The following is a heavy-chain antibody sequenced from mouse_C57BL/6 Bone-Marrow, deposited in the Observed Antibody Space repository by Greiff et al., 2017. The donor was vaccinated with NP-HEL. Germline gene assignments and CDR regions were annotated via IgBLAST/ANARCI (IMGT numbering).Heavy chain of an antibody. CDR2: ISDGGSYT. CDR1: GFTFSSYA. J-gene: IGHJ2*01. D-gene: IGHD1-1*01. CDR3: ARDQYYSSVFDY. Sequence: EVKLMESGGGLVKPGGSLKLSCAASGFTFSSYAMSWVRQTPEKRLEWVATISDGGSYTYYPDNVKGRFTISRDNAKNNLYLQMSHLKSEDTAMYYCARDQYYSSVFDYWGQGTTLTVSS. V-gene: IGHV5-4*01.